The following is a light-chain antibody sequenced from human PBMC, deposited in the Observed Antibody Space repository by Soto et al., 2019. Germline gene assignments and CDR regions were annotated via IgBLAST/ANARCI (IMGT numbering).Light chain of an antibody. Sequence: HPTSVYRSPLQSIPISRTATSSDVGGYNYVSWYQQHPGKAPKLMIYDVSNRPSGVSNRFSGSKSGNTASLTISGLQAEGEADYYCSSYTSSSTPYVFGTGTKVTVL. CDR2: DVS. CDR1: SSDVGGYNY. J-gene: IGLJ1*01. CDR3: SSYTSSSTPYV. V-gene: IGLV2-14*01.